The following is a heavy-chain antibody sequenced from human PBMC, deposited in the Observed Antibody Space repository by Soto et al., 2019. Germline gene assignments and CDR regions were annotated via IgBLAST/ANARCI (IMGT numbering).Heavy chain of an antibody. J-gene: IGHJ6*02. CDR1: GFTFSSYG. D-gene: IGHD5-12*01. V-gene: IGHV3-33*01. CDR3: ARNIVATGPPPDGMDV. Sequence: GGSLRLSCAASGFTFSSYGMHWVRQAPGKGLEWVAVIWYDGSNKYNADSVKGRFTISRDNSKNTLYLQMNSLRAEDTAVYYCARNIVATGPPPDGMDVWGQGTTVTVSS. CDR2: IWYDGSNK.